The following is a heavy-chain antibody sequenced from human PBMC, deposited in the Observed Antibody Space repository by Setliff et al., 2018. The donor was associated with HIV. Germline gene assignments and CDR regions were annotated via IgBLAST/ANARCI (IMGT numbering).Heavy chain of an antibody. Sequence: SLRLSCAASGFAFRSYAMHWVRQAPGKGLEWVAVISNDGSNEYYADSVKGRFTISRDNSKNTLWLQMNSLRAEDTAVYYCARASYYYDSSGYYFGYWGQGTLVTVSS. CDR3: ARASYYYDSSGYYFGY. CDR2: ISNDGSNE. CDR1: GFAFRSYA. D-gene: IGHD3-22*01. J-gene: IGHJ4*02. V-gene: IGHV3-30*01.